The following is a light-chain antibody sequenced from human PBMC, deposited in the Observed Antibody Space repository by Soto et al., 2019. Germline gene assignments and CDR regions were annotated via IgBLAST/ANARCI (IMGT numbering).Light chain of an antibody. J-gene: IGKJ5*01. CDR3: QHRGT. Sequence: EIVLTQSPVTLSLSPGERATLSCRASQSVSNYLGWYQQKPGQAPRLLIYDASNRATGIPARFSGSGSGTDVTLTISSLETEDFAVYYCQHRGTFGQGTRLEIK. V-gene: IGKV3-11*01. CDR1: QSVSNY. CDR2: DAS.